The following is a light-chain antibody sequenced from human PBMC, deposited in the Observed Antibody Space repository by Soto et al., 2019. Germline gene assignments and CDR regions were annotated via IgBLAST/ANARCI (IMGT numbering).Light chain of an antibody. J-gene: IGLJ1*01. Sequence: ALTQPPSASGSPGQSVTISCTGTSNDVGDYNYVSWYQQHPGKAPKLMIYEVSKRPSGVPGRFSGSKSGNTASLTVSGLQAEDEADYYCSSYAGSSTLYVFGTGTKVTVL. CDR3: SSYAGSSTLYV. CDR2: EVS. CDR1: SNDVGDYNY. V-gene: IGLV2-8*01.